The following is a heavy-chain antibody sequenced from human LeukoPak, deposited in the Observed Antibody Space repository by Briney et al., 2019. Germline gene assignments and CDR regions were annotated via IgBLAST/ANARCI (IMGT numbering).Heavy chain of an antibody. D-gene: IGHD6-19*01. CDR2: IYYSGST. V-gene: IGHV4-39*07. CDR3: ARRGRQAVAFHYNWFDP. Sequence: SETLSLTCTVSGGSISSSSYYWGWIRQPPGKGLEWIGSIYYSGSTYYNPSLKSRVTISVDTSKNQFSLKLSSVTAADTAVYYCARRGRQAVAFHYNWFDPWGQGTLVTVSS. CDR1: GGSISSSSYY. J-gene: IGHJ5*02.